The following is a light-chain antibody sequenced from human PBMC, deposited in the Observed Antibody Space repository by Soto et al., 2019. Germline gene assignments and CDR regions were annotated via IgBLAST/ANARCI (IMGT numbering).Light chain of an antibody. CDR2: WAS. J-gene: IGKJ4*01. V-gene: IGKV4-1*01. CDR1: QSVLYNSNSKNY. Sequence: DIVMTQSPDSLAVSLGERATVNCMSSQSVLYNSNSKNYLAWYQQKVGQPPKLLIYWASTRESGVPDRFSGSGSGTDFTLTISSLQAEDVAVYYCQQYYSPPLTFGGGTKVDIK. CDR3: QQYYSPPLT.